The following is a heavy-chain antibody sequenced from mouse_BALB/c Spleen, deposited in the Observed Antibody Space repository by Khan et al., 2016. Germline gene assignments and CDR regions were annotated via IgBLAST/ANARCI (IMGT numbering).Heavy chain of an antibody. D-gene: IGHD4-1*01. CDR2: IAPGSGST. Sequence: LVKPGASVKLSCKASGYTFISYWINWIKQRPGQGLEWIGRIAPGSGSTQCNEMFKVKATLTVDTSSSTAYIQLSSLSSEDSAVFFCVRGLGYVMDYWGQGTSVIVSS. V-gene: IGHV1S41*01. J-gene: IGHJ4*01. CDR3: VRGLGYVMDY. CDR1: GYTFISYW.